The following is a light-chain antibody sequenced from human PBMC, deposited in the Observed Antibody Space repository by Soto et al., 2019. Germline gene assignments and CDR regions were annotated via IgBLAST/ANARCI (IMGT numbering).Light chain of an antibody. J-gene: IGLJ1*01. CDR1: GRGIESYSL. CDR3: CAYGGRSNYV. CDR2: EDN. Sequence: QSALNQPASVSGSPGQSVTISCTATGRGIESYSLVSWYQHLPGTVNKLIIYEDNKRPSGLSNLFSGSRSGNTASLTISGLPAEDEGYYYGCAYGGRSNYVFGTGTKVTVL. V-gene: IGLV2-23*01.